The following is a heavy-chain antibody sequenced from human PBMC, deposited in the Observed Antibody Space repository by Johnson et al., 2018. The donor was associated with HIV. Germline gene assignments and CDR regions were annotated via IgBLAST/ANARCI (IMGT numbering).Heavy chain of an antibody. CDR2: ISWDGGST. J-gene: IGHJ3*02. V-gene: IGHV3-43*01. Sequence: VQLVESGGGVVQPGTSLRLSCTASGFAFSSYALHWVRQAPGKGLEWVSLISWDGGSTYYADSVKGRITISRDNSKNSLYLQMNSLRTEDTAVYYCAKDASSGWADAFDIWGQRTMVTVSA. CDR1: GFAFSSYA. CDR3: AKDASSGWADAFDI. D-gene: IGHD6-19*01.